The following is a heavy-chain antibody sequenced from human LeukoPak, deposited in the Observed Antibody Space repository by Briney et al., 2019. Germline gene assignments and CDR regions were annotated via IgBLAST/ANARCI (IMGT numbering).Heavy chain of an antibody. V-gene: IGHV1-8*01. CDR1: GYTFTSYD. D-gene: IGHD3-16*01. CDR2: MNPNSGNT. Sequence: ASVKVSCKASGYTFTSYDINWVRQATGQGLEWMGWMNPNSGNTGYAQKFQGSVTMTRNTSISTAYMELGSLRSEDTAVYYCARLFGSNYGMDVWGQGTTVTVSS. CDR3: ARLFGSNYGMDV. J-gene: IGHJ6*02.